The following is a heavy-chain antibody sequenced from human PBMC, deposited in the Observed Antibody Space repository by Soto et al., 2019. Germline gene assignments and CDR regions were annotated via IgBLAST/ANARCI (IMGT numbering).Heavy chain of an antibody. V-gene: IGHV3-23*01. CDR3: AKSRGAMVRAAAFYFDY. D-gene: IGHD3-10*01. CDR2: ITGSGGST. J-gene: IGHJ4*02. CDR1: GFTFTIYA. Sequence: SLRLSCAASGFTFTIYAMSWVRQAPGKGLEWVSAITGSGGSTYYADSVKVRFTISRDNSSNTLYLQLNSLRAEDTAVYYCAKSRGAMVRAAAFYFDYWGQGTLVTVSS.